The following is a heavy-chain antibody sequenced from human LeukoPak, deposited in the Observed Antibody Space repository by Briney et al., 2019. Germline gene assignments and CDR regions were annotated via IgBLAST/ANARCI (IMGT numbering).Heavy chain of an antibody. V-gene: IGHV3-21*06. CDR3: ARADCSGSTCYLRHSWFDP. CDR2: ISTSSRYI. D-gene: IGHD2-2*01. J-gene: IGHJ5*02. Sequence: GGSLRLSCAASGFTLSTFDMNWVRQAPGKGLEWVSSISTSSRYIYYRDSVKGRFTISRDDAKNSLYLQMNSLTVEDTAVYYCARADCSGSTCYLRHSWFDPWGQGTLVTVSS. CDR1: GFTLSTFD.